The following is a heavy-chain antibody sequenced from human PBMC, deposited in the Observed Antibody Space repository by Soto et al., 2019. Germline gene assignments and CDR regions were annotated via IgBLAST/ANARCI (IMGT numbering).Heavy chain of an antibody. J-gene: IGHJ6*03. CDR3: AGGLPAAILGYYYYYMDV. CDR2: IYPNGHT. V-gene: IGHV4-4*02. D-gene: IGHD2-2*01. Sequence: SETLSLTCAVSGGSISNNNWWTCVRQPPGKGLEWVGEIYPNGHTNYIPSLKSRVTTSVDTSKNQFSLKLSSVTAADTAVYYCAGGLPAAILGYYYYYMDVWAKGTTVTVSS. CDR1: GGSISNNNW.